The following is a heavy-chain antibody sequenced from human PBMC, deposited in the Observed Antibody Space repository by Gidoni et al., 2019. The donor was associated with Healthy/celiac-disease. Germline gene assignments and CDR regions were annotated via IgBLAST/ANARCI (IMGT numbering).Heavy chain of an antibody. CDR3: ARGWYFYY. J-gene: IGHJ4*02. CDR2: INHSGST. V-gene: IGHV4-34*01. Sequence: QVQLQQWGAGLLKPSETLSLTCAVYGASFSGYYWSWIRQHPGKGLEWIGEINHSGSTNYNPSLKSRVYIPFDTSKSQFSLKLSSVTAADAAVYYCARGWYFYYWGQGILVTVSS. CDR1: GASFSGYY.